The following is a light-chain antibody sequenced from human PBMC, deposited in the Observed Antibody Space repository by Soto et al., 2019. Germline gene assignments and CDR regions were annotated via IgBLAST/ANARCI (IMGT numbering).Light chain of an antibody. J-gene: IGKJ1*01. CDR2: DTS. V-gene: IGKV3-11*01. Sequence: EIVLTQSPPTLSLSPGERATLSCRASQSVSGYLAWFQQKPGQPPRLLIYDTSNRASCIPARFSGSGSGTDFTLTIISLEPEDFAVYYCQQYVISSITFGQGTRV. CDR1: QSVSGY. CDR3: QQYVISSIT.